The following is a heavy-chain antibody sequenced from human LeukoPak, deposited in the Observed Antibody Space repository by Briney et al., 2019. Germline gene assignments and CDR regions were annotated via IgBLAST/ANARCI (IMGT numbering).Heavy chain of an antibody. V-gene: IGHV3-21*01. CDR1: GFTFSSYS. J-gene: IGHJ4*02. Sequence: KPGGSLRLSCAASGFTFSSYSVNWVRQAPGKGLEWVSSINSDSSLMLYAESVKGRFTISRDNARNSLYLQMNSLRAEDTAVYNCIRDLFDDYSLDYWGQGALVTVSS. CDR3: IRDLFDDYSLDY. CDR2: INSDSSLM. D-gene: IGHD3-16*01.